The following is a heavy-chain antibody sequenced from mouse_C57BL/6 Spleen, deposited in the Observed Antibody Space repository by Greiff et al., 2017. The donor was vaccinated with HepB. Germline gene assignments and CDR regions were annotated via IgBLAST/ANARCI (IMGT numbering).Heavy chain of an antibody. J-gene: IGHJ4*01. D-gene: IGHD4-1*01. CDR2: ISSGGSYT. Sequence: EVQRVESGGDLVKPGGSLKLSCAASGFTFSSYGMSWVRQTPDKRLEWVATISSGGSYTYYPDSVKGRFTISRDNAKNTLYLQMSSLKSEDTAMYYCARGTGTDAMDYWGQGTSVTVSS. V-gene: IGHV5-6*01. CDR3: ARGTGTDAMDY. CDR1: GFTFSSYG.